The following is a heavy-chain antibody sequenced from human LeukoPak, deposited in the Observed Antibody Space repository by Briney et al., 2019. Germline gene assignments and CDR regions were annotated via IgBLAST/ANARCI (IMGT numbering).Heavy chain of an antibody. CDR2: IHPEGNEK. Sequence: GGSLRLSCTVSGFSFTNFWMSWVRQAPGRGLEWVANIHPEGNEKYHVESVKGRFTISRDNTKNLLFLQMNGLRVEDTAVYYCARGDAFSGDHWGQGTLVTVSS. CDR3: ARGDAFSGDH. J-gene: IGHJ4*02. V-gene: IGHV3-7*04. CDR1: GFSFTNFW.